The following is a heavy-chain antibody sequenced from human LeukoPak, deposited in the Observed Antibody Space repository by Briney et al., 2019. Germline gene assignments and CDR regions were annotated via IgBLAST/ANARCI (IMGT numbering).Heavy chain of an antibody. CDR3: ARTFYDISTGYYPTGYMDV. CDR1: GFTFDDYG. CDR2: INSNGGST. J-gene: IGHJ6*03. V-gene: IGHV3-20*04. Sequence: GGSLRLSCASCGFTFDDYGMSWVRQAPGNGLEWVSGINSNGGSTGYADSVKGRFTISRDNAKNSLYLQMNSLRAEDTALYYCARTFYDISTGYYPTGYMDVWGKGTTVTVSS. D-gene: IGHD3-9*01.